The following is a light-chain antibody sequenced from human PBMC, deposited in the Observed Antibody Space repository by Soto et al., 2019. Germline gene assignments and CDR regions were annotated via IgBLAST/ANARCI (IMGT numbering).Light chain of an antibody. CDR1: QSVSSSY. CDR2: GAS. V-gene: IGKV3-20*01. J-gene: IGKJ3*01. CDR3: QQYGS. Sequence: EIVLTRSPGTLSLSPGERATLSCRASQSVSSSYLAWYQQKPGQAPRLLIYGASSRATGIPDRFSGSGSGTDFTLTISRLEPEDFAVYYCQQYGSFGPGTKVDIK.